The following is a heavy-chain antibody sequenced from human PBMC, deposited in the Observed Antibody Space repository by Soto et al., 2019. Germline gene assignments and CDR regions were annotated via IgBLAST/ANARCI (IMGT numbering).Heavy chain of an antibody. CDR3: AKNNMGYDLDY. J-gene: IGHJ4*02. CDR1: GFTFSNYA. V-gene: IGHV3-23*01. Sequence: EVQVLESGGGLVQPGGSLRLSCAASGFTFSNYAMSWVRQAPGKGLEWVSSISGSGGTTYYADSVKGRLTLSRDNSKNTLYLQMNSLRVEDTAVYYCAKNNMGYDLDYWGQGTLVTVSS. CDR2: ISGSGGTT. D-gene: IGHD3-3*01.